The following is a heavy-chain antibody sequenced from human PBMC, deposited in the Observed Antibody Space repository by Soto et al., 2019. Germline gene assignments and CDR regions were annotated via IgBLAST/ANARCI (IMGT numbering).Heavy chain of an antibody. CDR2: IYSGGST. V-gene: IGHV3-53*04. Sequence: GGSLRLSCAASGFTVSSNYMSWVRQAPGKGLEWVSVIYSGGSTYYADSVKGRFTISRHNSKNTLYLQMNSLRAEDTAVYYCARGAYYYGSGSLYYYYYMDVWGKGTTVTVSS. CDR3: ARGAYYYGSGSLYYYYYMDV. CDR1: GFTVSSNY. J-gene: IGHJ6*03. D-gene: IGHD3-10*01.